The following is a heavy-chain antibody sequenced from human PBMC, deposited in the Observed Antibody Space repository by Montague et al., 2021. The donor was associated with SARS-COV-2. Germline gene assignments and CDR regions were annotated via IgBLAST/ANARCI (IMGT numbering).Heavy chain of an antibody. CDR3: ARDVGAYSGRPGAFDI. V-gene: IGHV3-53*04. D-gene: IGHD2-21*01. Sequence: FRRLSCAASGLTVSANYMNWVRQAPGKGLEWVSVISGGDTTYYADSVKGRFTISRHTSRNTLFLEMNSLTAEDTAVYYCARDVGAYSGRPGAFDIWGQGTLVTVAS. CDR2: ISGGDTT. CDR1: GLTVSANY. J-gene: IGHJ3*02.